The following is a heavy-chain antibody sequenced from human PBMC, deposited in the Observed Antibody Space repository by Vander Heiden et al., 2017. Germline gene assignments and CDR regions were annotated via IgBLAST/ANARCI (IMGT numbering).Heavy chain of an antibody. J-gene: IGHJ4*02. Sequence: QVQLVESGGGVVQPARSLRPACAASGFTCSSYVMHWVRHAPGEGLEWVAFIWHDGSNKFYGDSGKGRFTISRDNSKNTLYLQMNSLRAEDTAVYYCARGDFVLPFDYWGQGTLVTVSS. CDR3: ARGDFVLPFDY. V-gene: IGHV3-33*01. D-gene: IGHD2-21*02. CDR1: GFTCSSYV. CDR2: IWHDGSNK.